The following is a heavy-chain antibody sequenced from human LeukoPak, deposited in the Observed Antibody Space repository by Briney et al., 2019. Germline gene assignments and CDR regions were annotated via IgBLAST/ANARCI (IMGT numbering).Heavy chain of an antibody. CDR3: ARLPGYSSGWSEDY. J-gene: IGHJ4*02. CDR2: IIPIFGIA. CDR1: GGTFSSYA. Sequence: SVKVSCKASGGTFSSYAISWVRQAPGQWLEWMGRIIPIFGIANYAQKFQGRVTITADKSTSTAYMELSSLRSEDTAVYYCARLPGYSSGWSEDYWGQGTLVTVSS. D-gene: IGHD6-19*01. V-gene: IGHV1-69*04.